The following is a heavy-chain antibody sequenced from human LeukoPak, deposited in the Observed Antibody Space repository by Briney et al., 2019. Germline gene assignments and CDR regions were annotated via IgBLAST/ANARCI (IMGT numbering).Heavy chain of an antibody. CDR2: INPSGGSGST. J-gene: IGHJ5*02. Sequence: ASVKVSCKASGFTFTSYYMHWVRQAPGQGLEWMGIINPSGGSGSTSYARKFQGRVTMTRDTSTSTVYMELSSLRSEDTAVYFCARDKSGNDCFDPWGQGTLVTVSS. V-gene: IGHV1-46*01. D-gene: IGHD5-12*01. CDR1: GFTFTSYY. CDR3: ARDKSGNDCFDP.